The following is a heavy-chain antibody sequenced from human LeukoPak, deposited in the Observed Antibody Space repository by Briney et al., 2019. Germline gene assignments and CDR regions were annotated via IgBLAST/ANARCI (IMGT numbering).Heavy chain of an antibody. CDR1: GGSINSNIYN. CDR2: IYYSGNY. V-gene: IGHV4-39*01. CDR3: ARVGTSIPGRGRSPLFDS. J-gene: IGHJ4*02. D-gene: IGHD6-6*01. Sequence: SETLSLTCTVSGGSINSNIYNWVRMRPPQGQELVSIMSIYYSGNYYYYPSLKSRLTISVDTSKNQFSLRLTSATAAATSFCCCARVGTSIPGRGRSPLFDSWGLGTLVSVCS.